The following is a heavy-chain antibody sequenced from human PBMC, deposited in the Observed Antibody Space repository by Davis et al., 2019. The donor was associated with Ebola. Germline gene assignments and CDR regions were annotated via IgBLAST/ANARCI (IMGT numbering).Heavy chain of an antibody. CDR1: GFIFSTYV. V-gene: IGHV3-66*04. J-gene: IGHJ2*01. Sequence: GGSLRLSCSASGFIFSTYVISWVRQAPGKGLEWVSVIYRDGRTYYADSVKGRFTISRDNSNNTVFLQMNSVRGDDTADYYCARHVYGDFWFFDLWGRGTRVTVSS. D-gene: IGHD4-17*01. CDR3: ARHVYGDFWFFDL. CDR2: IYRDGRT.